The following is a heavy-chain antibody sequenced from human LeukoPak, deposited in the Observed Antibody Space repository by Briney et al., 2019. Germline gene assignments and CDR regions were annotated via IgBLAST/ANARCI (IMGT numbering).Heavy chain of an antibody. D-gene: IGHD5-12*01. J-gene: IGHJ4*02. V-gene: IGHV3-64*01. CDR1: GFTFSSYA. Sequence: GGSLRLSCAASGFTFSSYAMHWVRQAPGKGLEYVSAISSNGGSTYYANSVKGRFTISRDSSKNTLYLQMGSLRAEDMAVYYCAREGVKVAPYDYWGQGTLVTVSS. CDR2: ISSNGGST. CDR3: AREGVKVAPYDY.